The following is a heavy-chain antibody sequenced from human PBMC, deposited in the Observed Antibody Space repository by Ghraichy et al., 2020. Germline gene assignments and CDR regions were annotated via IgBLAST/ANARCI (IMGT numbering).Heavy chain of an antibody. J-gene: IGHJ6*02. V-gene: IGHV3-21*01. D-gene: IGHD2-2*01. Sequence: GGSLRLSCAASGFTFSDYFMNWVRQAPGKGLEWISSISSSRTYIYYADSVRGRFTISRDDAQNSLYLEMNSLRAEDTAGYYCARDHCTSSSCLEGYYYGMDVWGQGTTVSVSS. CDR2: ISSSRTYI. CDR3: ARDHCTSSSCLEGYYYGMDV. CDR1: GFTFSDYF.